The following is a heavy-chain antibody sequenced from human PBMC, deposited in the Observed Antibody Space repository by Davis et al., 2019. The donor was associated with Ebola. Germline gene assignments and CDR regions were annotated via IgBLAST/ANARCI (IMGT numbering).Heavy chain of an antibody. Sequence: PGGSLRLSCAASGFTFNAYAMHWVRQAPGKGLEWVALVLLDGNNEYYADSVKGRFTISRDNSKNTLYLEMNSLRPEDTAVYSCARDRLGSCSGTSCYGVIDYWGQGTLVTVSS. J-gene: IGHJ4*02. CDR2: VLLDGNNE. CDR1: GFTFNAYA. V-gene: IGHV3-30*14. D-gene: IGHD2-2*01. CDR3: ARDRLGSCSGTSCYGVIDY.